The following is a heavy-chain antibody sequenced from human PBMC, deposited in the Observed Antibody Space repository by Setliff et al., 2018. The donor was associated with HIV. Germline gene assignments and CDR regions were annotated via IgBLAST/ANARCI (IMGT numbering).Heavy chain of an antibody. CDR1: GGTFGNYG. Sequence: GASVKVSCKASGGTFGNYGVGWVRQAPGQGLEWVGGIVPILNIANYAQEFQGRATITADKSTSTVYMEVRDLKPDDTALYYCVRGWSEGTHLFQVEYFQHWGQGTLVTVSS. D-gene: IGHD2-8*01. V-gene: IGHV1-69*10. J-gene: IGHJ1*01. CDR3: VRGWSEGTHLFQVEYFQH. CDR2: IVPILNIA.